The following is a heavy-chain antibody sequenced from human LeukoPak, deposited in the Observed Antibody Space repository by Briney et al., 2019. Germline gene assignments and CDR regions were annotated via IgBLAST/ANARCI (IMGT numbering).Heavy chain of an antibody. CDR2: MYYSGST. V-gene: IGHV4-39*01. CDR1: GGSISSSSYY. J-gene: IGHJ4*02. D-gene: IGHD6-19*01. Sequence: SETHSLTCTVSGGSISSSSYYWGWIRQPPGKGLEWIGSMYYSGSTYYNPSLNHRVTISVDTSKNQFSLKLNSVTAADTAVYYCARPGSSGWTSFDYWGQGTLDTVSS. CDR3: ARPGSSGWTSFDY.